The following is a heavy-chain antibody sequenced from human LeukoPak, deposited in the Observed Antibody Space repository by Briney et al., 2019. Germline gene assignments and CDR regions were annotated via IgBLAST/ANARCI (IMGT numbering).Heavy chain of an antibody. V-gene: IGHV3-23*01. D-gene: IGHD6-19*01. CDR2: ISGSGGDT. CDR3: AKTTAGYSSGRYPGWPIDY. CDR1: GFTFRSYA. Sequence: GGSLRLSCAASGFTFRSYAIYWVRQAPGKGLEGVSGISGSGGDTYFADSVKGRFTISRDNSKNTAFLQMDSLRAEDTAVYYCAKTTAGYSSGRYPGWPIDYWGQGTLVTVSS. J-gene: IGHJ4*02.